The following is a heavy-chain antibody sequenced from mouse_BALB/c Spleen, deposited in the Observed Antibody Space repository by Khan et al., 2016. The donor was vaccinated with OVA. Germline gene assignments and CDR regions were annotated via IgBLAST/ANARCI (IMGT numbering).Heavy chain of an antibody. CDR2: ISYDGSN. Sequence: EVQLQESGPGLVKPSQSLSLTCSVTGYSITSGYYWNWIRQFPGNKLEWMGYISYDGSNNYKPSLKNRIPITRDTSKNQFFLKLNSVTTEDTATYYCAREGRYDWYFDVWGAGTTVTVSS. D-gene: IGHD2-14*01. CDR1: GYSITSGYY. CDR3: AREGRYDWYFDV. V-gene: IGHV3-6*02. J-gene: IGHJ1*01.